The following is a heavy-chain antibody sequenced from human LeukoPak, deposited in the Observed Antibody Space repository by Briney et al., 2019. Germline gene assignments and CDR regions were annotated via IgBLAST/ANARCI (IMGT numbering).Heavy chain of an antibody. CDR1: GFTVSSNY. CDR2: IYSGGST. Sequence: GGSLRLSCAASGFTVSSNYMSWVRQAPGKGLEWVSVIYSGGSTYYADSVKGRFTIFRDNSKNTLYLQMNSLRAEDTAVYYCARERDYYDSSAHAFDIWGQGTMVTVSS. J-gene: IGHJ3*02. D-gene: IGHD3-22*01. CDR3: ARERDYYDSSAHAFDI. V-gene: IGHV3-66*01.